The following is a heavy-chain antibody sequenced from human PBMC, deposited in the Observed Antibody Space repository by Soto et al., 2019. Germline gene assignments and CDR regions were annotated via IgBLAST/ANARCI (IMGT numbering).Heavy chain of an antibody. J-gene: IGHJ2*01. D-gene: IGHD6-19*01. CDR3: IRGRQGWVQL. CDR2: ITWSGGTR. V-gene: IGHV3-9*01. CDR1: GFTFDDYA. Sequence: EVQLVESGGGLVQPGRSLRLSCVASGFTFDDYAMHWARQAPGKGLEWVSGITWSGGTRDYADSVKGRFTISRDNAKNSVYLQMDSLRVEDTALYYCIRGRQGWVQLWGRGTLVTVSS.